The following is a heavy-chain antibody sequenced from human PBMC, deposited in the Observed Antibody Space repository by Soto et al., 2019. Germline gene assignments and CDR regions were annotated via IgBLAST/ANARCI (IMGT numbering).Heavy chain of an antibody. V-gene: IGHV3-64*01. CDR1: GYTFSTYA. J-gene: IGHJ4*02. CDR3: ARAPGYSGYDALDY. D-gene: IGHD5-12*01. Sequence: EVQLVESGGGLVQPGGSLRLSCAASGYTFSTYAMHWVRQAPGKGLEYVSVINRNGGSTFYANSVKGRFTISRDNSKNTLYLQMGSLRVEDTGVYYCARAPGYSGYDALDYWGQGTLVTVSS. CDR2: INRNGGST.